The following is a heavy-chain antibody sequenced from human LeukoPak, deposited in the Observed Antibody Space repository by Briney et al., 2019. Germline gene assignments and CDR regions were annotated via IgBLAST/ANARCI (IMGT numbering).Heavy chain of an antibody. CDR1: GGTLINYS. Sequence: GASVKVSCKASGGTLINYSITWVRQAPGQGLEWMGGIIPIFGTANYAQKFQGRVTITTDESTSTAYMELRSLRSEDTAVYYCARGNSRWSTPTSSYYYRMDVWGQGTTVAVSS. CDR3: ARGNSRWSTPTSSYYYRMDV. D-gene: IGHD2-8*01. CDR2: IIPIFGTA. V-gene: IGHV1-69*05. J-gene: IGHJ6*02.